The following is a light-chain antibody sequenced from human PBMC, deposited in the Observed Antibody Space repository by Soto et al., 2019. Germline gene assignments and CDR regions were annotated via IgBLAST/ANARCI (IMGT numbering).Light chain of an antibody. V-gene: IGKV1-39*01. Sequence: DIQTTPAPPSLSSSIGDRVTLTCLASPSIGSNLNWYKQVRGKARKLLIYAVSSLQSGVSSRFSGSGSGTDFTLSINSLQREDFATYYCQQTYSAPPVFGQGTKV. J-gene: IGKJ1*01. CDR1: PSIGSN. CDR3: QQTYSAPPV. CDR2: AVS.